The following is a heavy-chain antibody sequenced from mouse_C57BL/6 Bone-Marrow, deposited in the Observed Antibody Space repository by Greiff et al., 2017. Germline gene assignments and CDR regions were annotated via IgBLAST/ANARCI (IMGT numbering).Heavy chain of an antibody. CDR1: GYTFTSYG. J-gene: IGHJ4*01. CDR2: LYPRSGNT. Sequence: VKLVESGAELARPGASVKLSCKASGYTFTSYGISWVKQRTGQGLEWIGELYPRSGNTYYNEKFKGKATLTADKSSSTAYMELRSLTSEDSAVYFCARGGVPYYYAMDYWGQGTSVTVSS. CDR3: ARGGVPYYYAMDY. V-gene: IGHV1-81*01.